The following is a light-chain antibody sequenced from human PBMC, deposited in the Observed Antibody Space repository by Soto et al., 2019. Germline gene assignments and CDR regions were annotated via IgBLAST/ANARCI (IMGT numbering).Light chain of an antibody. CDR1: ETVDSTY. Sequence: LLTQSPGTLSLSPGERATLSCRASETVDSTYLAWYQHKVGQAPRLLIYGASTRATGIPDRFTGSDYGTDFTLTISRLEPEDSALYYCQEYTPSPMFTFGPGTTVVIK. CDR2: GAS. J-gene: IGKJ3*01. CDR3: QEYTPSPMFT. V-gene: IGKV3-20*01.